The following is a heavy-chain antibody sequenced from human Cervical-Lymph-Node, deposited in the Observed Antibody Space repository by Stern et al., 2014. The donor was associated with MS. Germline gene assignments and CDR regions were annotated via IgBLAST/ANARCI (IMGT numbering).Heavy chain of an antibody. V-gene: IGHV5-51*03. J-gene: IGHJ4*02. CDR1: GYSFTTFW. Sequence: EVQLEESGAEVKTPGESLKISCKGSGYSFTTFWIGWVRQMPGQGLEWMGLIFPDDSDTRYSPSFQGQVNISADKSTDTAYLQWSSLKASDTATYYCAKPLGSGWTAGWYYGGQGTRVTVSS. CDR3: AKPLGSGWTAGWYY. D-gene: IGHD6-19*01. CDR2: IFPDDSDT.